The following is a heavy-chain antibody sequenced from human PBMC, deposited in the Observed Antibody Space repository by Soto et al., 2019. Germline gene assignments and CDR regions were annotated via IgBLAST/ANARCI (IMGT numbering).Heavy chain of an antibody. CDR3: ARDYWYSSSWADY. CDR1: GFTFSDYY. J-gene: IGHJ4*02. CDR2: ISSSSSYT. V-gene: IGHV3-11*06. Sequence: GVLRLSCAASGFTFSDYYMSWIRQAPGKGLEWVSYISSSSSYTNYADSVKGRFTISRDNAKNSLYLQMNSLRAEDTAVYYCARDYWYSSSWADYWGQGTLVTVSS. D-gene: IGHD6-13*01.